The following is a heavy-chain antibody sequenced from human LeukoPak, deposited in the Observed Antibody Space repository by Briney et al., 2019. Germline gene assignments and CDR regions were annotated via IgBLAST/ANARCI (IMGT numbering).Heavy chain of an antibody. CDR1: GYTFTSYD. Sequence: ASVKVSCKASGYTFTSYDINWVRQAPGQGLEWMGWMNPNSGNTGYAQKFQGRVTMTKNTSISTAYMEVSSLRSEDTAVYYCARGRGMATIGWFDPWGQGTLVTASS. D-gene: IGHD5-24*01. V-gene: IGHV1-8*01. CDR3: ARGRGMATIGWFDP. J-gene: IGHJ5*02. CDR2: MNPNSGNT.